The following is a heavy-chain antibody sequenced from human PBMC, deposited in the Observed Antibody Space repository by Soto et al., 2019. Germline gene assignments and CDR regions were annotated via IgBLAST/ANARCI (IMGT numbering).Heavy chain of an antibody. J-gene: IGHJ4*02. CDR3: ATGLVGYCSGGSCYSES. Sequence: QVQLVQSGAEVKKPGASVRVSCQTSAYTFTNYAVSWVRQAPGQGLEWMGWISGDNGNTIYAQKFQGRVTMTTDTSTRKAYMELRSLRSDDTAVYYCATGLVGYCSGGSCYSESWGQGTLVTVSS. CDR1: AYTFTNYA. CDR2: ISGDNGNT. D-gene: IGHD2-15*01. V-gene: IGHV1-18*01.